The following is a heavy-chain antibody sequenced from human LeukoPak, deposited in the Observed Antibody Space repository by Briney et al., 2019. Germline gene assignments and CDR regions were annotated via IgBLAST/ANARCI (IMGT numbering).Heavy chain of an antibody. V-gene: IGHV1-18*01. Sequence: ASVKVSCKASGYTFTSYGISWVRQAPGQGLEWMGWISAYNGNTNCAQKLQGRVTMTTDTSTSTAYMELRSLRSDGTAVYYCARSGGYCSGGSCYSEYYFDYWGQGTLVTVSS. J-gene: IGHJ4*02. D-gene: IGHD2-15*01. CDR1: GYTFTSYG. CDR2: ISAYNGNT. CDR3: ARSGGYCSGGSCYSEYYFDY.